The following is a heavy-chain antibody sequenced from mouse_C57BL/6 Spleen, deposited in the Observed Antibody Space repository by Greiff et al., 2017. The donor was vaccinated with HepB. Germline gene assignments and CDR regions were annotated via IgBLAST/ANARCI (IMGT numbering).Heavy chain of an antibody. D-gene: IGHD1-1*01. CDR2: INPNNGGT. CDR1: GYTFTDYY. V-gene: IGHV1-26*01. J-gene: IGHJ2*01. Sequence: VQLQQSGPELVKPGASVKISCKASGYTFTDYYMNWVKQSHGKSLEWIGDINPNNGGTSYNQKFKGKATLTVDKSSSTAYMELRSLTSEDSAVYYCARGITTVVATPGFDYWGQGTTLTVSS. CDR3: ARGITTVVATPGFDY.